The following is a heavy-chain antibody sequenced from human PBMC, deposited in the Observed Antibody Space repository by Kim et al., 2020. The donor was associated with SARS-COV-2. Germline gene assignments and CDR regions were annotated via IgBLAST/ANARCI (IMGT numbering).Heavy chain of an antibody. D-gene: IGHD3-22*01. J-gene: IGHJ6*02. CDR2: ISRTSGSI. V-gene: IGHV3-48*02. Sequence: GGSLRLSCAASGVTFNDYGMNWVRQAPGKGLEWISYISRTSGSIYYADSVKGRFTIARDNAEKSLFLQMNSLRDDDTAVYYCARDIEVWTMVVLVGVPTYYHGRDVWGQGTTATASS. CDR3: ARDIEVWTMVVLVGVPTYYHGRDV. CDR1: GVTFNDYG.